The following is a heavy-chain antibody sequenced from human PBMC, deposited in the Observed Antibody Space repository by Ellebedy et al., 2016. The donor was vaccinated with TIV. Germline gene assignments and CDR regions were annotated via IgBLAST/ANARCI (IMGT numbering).Heavy chain of an antibody. V-gene: IGHV5-51*01. CDR3: ARSIEKGIAAAGPDAFDI. D-gene: IGHD6-13*01. Sequence: PGGSLRLSCKGSGYSFTSYWIGWVRQMPGKGLEWMGIIYPGDSDTRYSPSFQGQVTISADKSISTAYLQWSSLKASDTAMYYCARSIEKGIAAAGPDAFDIWGQGTMVTVSS. J-gene: IGHJ3*02. CDR2: IYPGDSDT. CDR1: GYSFTSYW.